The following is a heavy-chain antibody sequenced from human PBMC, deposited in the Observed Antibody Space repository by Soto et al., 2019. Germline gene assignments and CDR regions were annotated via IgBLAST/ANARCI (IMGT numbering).Heavy chain of an antibody. CDR1: GFTFNTYV. V-gene: IGHV3-21*04. D-gene: IGHD2-15*01. CDR2: ISSGSDYV. Sequence: EVQLVESGGGLVKPGGSLRLSCAAFGFTFNTYVMHWVRHSPGKGLEWVAFISSGSDYVYYADSVKGRFTISRDNAKSSLYLQMNNLTDDDTALYYCASEFCSGGSCYSRIFDYWGQGSLVTVSS. CDR3: ASEFCSGGSCYSRIFDY. J-gene: IGHJ4*02.